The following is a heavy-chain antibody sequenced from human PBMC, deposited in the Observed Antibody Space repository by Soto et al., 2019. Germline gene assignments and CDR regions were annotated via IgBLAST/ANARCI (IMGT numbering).Heavy chain of an antibody. V-gene: IGHV3-21*01. D-gene: IGHD2-15*01. CDR1: GFALSSYS. CDR2: TFNFDGSL. Sequence: EVQLVESGGRLVKPGGSLRLSCAASGFALSSYSIGWVRQAPGKGLEWVSFTFNFDGSLYYADSVKGRFAISRDNAKNSVYLQMNSLRAEDTAVYYCAREEGYCGVGGCFRSAFDLWCQGTVVSVSS. CDR3: AREEGYCGVGGCFRSAFDL. J-gene: IGHJ3*01.